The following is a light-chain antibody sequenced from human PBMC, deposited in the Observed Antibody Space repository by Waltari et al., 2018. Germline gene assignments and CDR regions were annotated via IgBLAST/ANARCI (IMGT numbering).Light chain of an antibody. J-gene: IGKJ1*01. CDR3: QHYVRLPAT. CDR1: QRISRS. CDR2: GAS. V-gene: IGKV3-20*01. Sequence: EIMLTQSPGTLSLSPGERATLSCRASQRISRSLAWYQHKPGQAPRLLIYGASSRATGIPDRFSGSGSGTDFSLTISRLQPEDFAVYYCQHYVRLPATFGQGTKVEIK.